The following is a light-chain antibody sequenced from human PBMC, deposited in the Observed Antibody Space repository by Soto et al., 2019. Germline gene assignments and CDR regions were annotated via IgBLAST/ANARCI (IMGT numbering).Light chain of an antibody. CDR2: RVS. V-gene: IGKV2-30*01. J-gene: IGKJ5*01. Sequence: DVVMSQSPLSLPVTLGQPASISCRSSQSLVKTDGITYLNWFHQRPGQSXRXXINRVSRRDSGVPDRFSGSVSGTDFTLKISRVEAEDVAVYYCMQGTHWPPTFGQGTRLEIK. CDR1: QSLVKTDGITY. CDR3: MQGTHWPPT.